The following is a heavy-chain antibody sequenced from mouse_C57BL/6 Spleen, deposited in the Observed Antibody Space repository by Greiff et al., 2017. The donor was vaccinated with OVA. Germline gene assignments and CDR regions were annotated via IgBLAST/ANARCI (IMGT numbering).Heavy chain of an antibody. CDR1: GFTITDYY. J-gene: IGHJ4*01. CDR3: TTFDSFYAMDY. D-gene: IGHD3-2*01. Sequence: VQLQQSGAELVRPGASVKLSCTASGFTITDYYMHWVKQRPEQGLEWIGRIDPEDGDTEYAPKFQGKATMTADTSSNTAYLQLSSLTSEDTAVYYCTTFDSFYAMDYWGQGTSVTVSS. CDR2: IDPEDGDT. V-gene: IGHV14-1*01.